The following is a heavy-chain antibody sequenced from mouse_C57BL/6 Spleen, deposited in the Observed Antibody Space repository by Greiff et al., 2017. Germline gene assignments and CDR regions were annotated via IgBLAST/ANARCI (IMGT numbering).Heavy chain of an antibody. CDR3: TREGYYGTDYFDY. CDR2: ISSGGDYI. J-gene: IGHJ2*01. V-gene: IGHV5-9-1*02. D-gene: IGHD1-1*01. CDR1: GFTFSSYA. Sequence: EVKLMESGEGLVKPGGSLKLSCAASGFTFSSYAMSWVRQTPEKRLEWVAYISSGGDYIYYADTVTGRFTISRDTARNTLYLQMSSLKSEDTAMYYCTREGYYGTDYFDYWGQGTTLTVSS.